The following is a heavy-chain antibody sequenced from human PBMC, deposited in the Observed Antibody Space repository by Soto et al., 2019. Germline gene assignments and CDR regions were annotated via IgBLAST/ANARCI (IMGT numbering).Heavy chain of an antibody. Sequence: PSETLSLTCAVSGGSISSGVYSWSWIRHPPGKGLEWIGYIYQSGSTYYNPSLKSRVTISVDRSRNQFSLKLSSVTAADTAVYFCATQSYSNSGAYYYYGMDVWGQGTTVTVSS. V-gene: IGHV4-30-2*01. CDR3: ATQSYSNSGAYYYYGMDV. D-gene: IGHD4-4*01. CDR2: IYQSGST. J-gene: IGHJ6*02. CDR1: GGSISSGVYS.